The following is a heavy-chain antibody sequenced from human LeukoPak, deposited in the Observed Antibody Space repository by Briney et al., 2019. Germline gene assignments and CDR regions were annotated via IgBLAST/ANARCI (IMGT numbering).Heavy chain of an antibody. D-gene: IGHD4-23*01. CDR2: IYYSGST. CDR3: ARQESGGNSWGAFDI. V-gene: IGHV4-39*01. J-gene: IGHJ3*02. CDR1: GGSISSSSYY. Sequence: SETLSLTCTVSGGSISSSSYYWGWIRQPPGKGLEWIGSIYYSGSTYYNPSLKSRVTISVDTSKYQFSLKLSSVTAADTAVYYCARQESGGNSWGAFDIWGQGTMVTVSS.